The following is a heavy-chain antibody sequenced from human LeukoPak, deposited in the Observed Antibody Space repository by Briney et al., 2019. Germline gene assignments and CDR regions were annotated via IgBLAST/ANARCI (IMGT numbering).Heavy chain of an antibody. D-gene: IGHD3-22*01. Sequence: ASVKVSCKASGYTFTSYGISWVRQAPGQGLEWMGWISAYNGNTNYAQKLQGRVIMTTDTSTSTAYMELRSLRSDDTAVYYCARDMTTVKIEYSSGYYYVFDYWGQGTLVTVSS. CDR3: ARDMTTVKIEYSSGYYYVFDY. CDR1: GYTFTSYG. CDR2: ISAYNGNT. V-gene: IGHV1-18*01. J-gene: IGHJ4*02.